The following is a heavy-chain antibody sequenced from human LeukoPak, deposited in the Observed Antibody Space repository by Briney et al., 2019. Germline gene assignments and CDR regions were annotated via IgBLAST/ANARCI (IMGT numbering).Heavy chain of an antibody. V-gene: IGHV3-43*01. CDR3: AKASKSPTVAGIYYYYGMDV. Sequence: GGSLRLSCAASGFTFDDYTMHWVRQAPGKGLEWVSLISWDGGSTYYADSVKGQFTISRDNSKNSLYLQMNSLRTEDTALYYCAKASKSPTVAGIYYYYGMDVWGQGTTVTVSS. CDR2: ISWDGGST. D-gene: IGHD6-19*01. J-gene: IGHJ6*02. CDR1: GFTFDDYT.